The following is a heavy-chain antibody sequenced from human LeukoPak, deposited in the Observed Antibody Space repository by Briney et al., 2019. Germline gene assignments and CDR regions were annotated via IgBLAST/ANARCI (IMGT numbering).Heavy chain of an antibody. CDR2: ISGGGGST. V-gene: IGHV3-23*01. Sequence: TGGSLRLSCAASGFTFSSYAMSWVRQAPGKGLEWVSAISGGGGSTYYADSVKGRFTISRDNAKNSLYLQMNSLRAEDTALYYCAKDQRGYSYGLDYWGQGTLVTVSS. J-gene: IGHJ4*02. D-gene: IGHD5-18*01. CDR1: GFTFSSYA. CDR3: AKDQRGYSYGLDY.